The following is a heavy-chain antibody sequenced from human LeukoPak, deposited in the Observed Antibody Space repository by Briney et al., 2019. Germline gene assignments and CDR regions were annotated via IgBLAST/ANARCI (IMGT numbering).Heavy chain of an antibody. Sequence: QPGGSLRLSCAASGFTFSSYAMSWVRQAPGKGLEWVSAISGSGGSTYYADSVKGRFTISRDNTKNTLYLQMNSLRAEDTAVYYCAKGVDFWSGYSDYWGQGTLVTVSS. CDR1: GFTFSSYA. D-gene: IGHD3-3*01. V-gene: IGHV3-23*01. CDR2: ISGSGGST. CDR3: AKGVDFWSGYSDY. J-gene: IGHJ4*02.